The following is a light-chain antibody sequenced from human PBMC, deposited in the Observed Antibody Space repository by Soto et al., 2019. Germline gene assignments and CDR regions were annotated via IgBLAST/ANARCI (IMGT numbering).Light chain of an antibody. J-gene: IGKJ1*01. CDR1: QSSSRY. CDR3: QQNYRANPWT. Sequence: DIQMTQSPSSLSASVGDRITITCRASQSSSRYLNWYQHKPGKAPKLLINAASSLERGVPSRLNGGGSGTDFTLNISSLQTDDFATYYSQQNYRANPWTFGQGTKVEVK. CDR2: AAS. V-gene: IGKV1-39*01.